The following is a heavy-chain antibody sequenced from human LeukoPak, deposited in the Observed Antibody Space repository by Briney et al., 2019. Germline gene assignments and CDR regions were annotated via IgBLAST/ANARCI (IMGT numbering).Heavy chain of an antibody. CDR3: ARLYGDYYLDY. CDR1: GGSISTYY. V-gene: IGHV4-59*08. J-gene: IGHJ4*02. D-gene: IGHD4-17*01. CDR2: IYYSGST. Sequence: SETQSLTCTVSGGSISTYYWSWIRQPPGKGLEWIGYIYYSGSTNYNPSLRSRVTISVDTSKNQFSLKLSSVTAADTAMYYCARLYGDYYLDYWGQGTLVTVSS.